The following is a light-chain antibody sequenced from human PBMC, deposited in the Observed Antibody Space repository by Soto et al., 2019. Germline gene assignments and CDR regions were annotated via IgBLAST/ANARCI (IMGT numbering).Light chain of an antibody. Sequence: QSVLTQPASVSGSPGQSITISCTGTSSDFGGYNYVSWYQQHPGKAPKLMIYEVSNRPSGVSNRFSGSKSGNTASLAISGLQAEDEADYYCSSYTSSSTYVFGTGTKVTAL. CDR3: SSYTSSSTYV. V-gene: IGLV2-14*01. CDR1: SSDFGGYNY. J-gene: IGLJ1*01. CDR2: EVS.